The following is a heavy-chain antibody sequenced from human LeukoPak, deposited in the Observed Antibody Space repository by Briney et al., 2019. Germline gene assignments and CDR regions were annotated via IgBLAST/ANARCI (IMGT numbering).Heavy chain of an antibody. J-gene: IGHJ4*02. V-gene: IGHV4-34*01. CDR1: GGSFSGYY. D-gene: IGHD3-9*01. Sequence: MASETLSLTCAVYGGSFSGYYWSWIRQPPGKGLEWIGEINHSGSTNYNPSLKSRVTISVDTSKNQFSLKLSSVTAADTALYYCAKGQDYNYDILTGFDYWGQGTLVTVSS. CDR2: INHSGST. CDR3: AKGQDYNYDILTGFDY.